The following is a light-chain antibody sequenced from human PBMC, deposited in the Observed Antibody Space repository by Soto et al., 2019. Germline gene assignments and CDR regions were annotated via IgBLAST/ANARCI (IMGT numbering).Light chain of an antibody. Sequence: QSVLTQPASVSGSPGQSITISCTGTSSDVGGYNYVSWYQQHPGKAPKLMIYDVSNRPSGVSNRFSGSKSGNTASLTISGLQAEVAADYYCSSYTSSYTLVFGGGTKVTVL. V-gene: IGLV2-14*01. CDR1: SSDVGGYNY. CDR2: DVS. CDR3: SSYTSSYTLV. J-gene: IGLJ2*01.